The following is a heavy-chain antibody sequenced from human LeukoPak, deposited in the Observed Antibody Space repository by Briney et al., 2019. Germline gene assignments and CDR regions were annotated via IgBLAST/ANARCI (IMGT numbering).Heavy chain of an antibody. Sequence: GGSLRLCCAASGFTFDDYGMSWVRQAPGKGLERVSGINWNGGSTGYADSVKGRFTISRDNAKNSLYLQMNSLRAEDTALYYCARTYSGYVWGTFDYWGQGTLVTVSS. CDR1: GFTFDDYG. V-gene: IGHV3-20*04. J-gene: IGHJ4*02. CDR3: ARTYSGYVWGTFDY. D-gene: IGHD3-16*01. CDR2: INWNGGST.